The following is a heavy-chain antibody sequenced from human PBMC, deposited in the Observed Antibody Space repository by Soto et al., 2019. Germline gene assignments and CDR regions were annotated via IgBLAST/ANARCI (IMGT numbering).Heavy chain of an antibody. V-gene: IGHV3-23*01. J-gene: IGHJ5*02. D-gene: IGHD2-15*01. CDR1: GFTFSTCA. Sequence: VQLLESGGGLVQPGGSPRLSCAASGFTFSTCAMNWVRQAPGKGLEWVSSISGGGGSTYYGDSVKGRFTISRDNSKNTLYLQINGLRADDTAVYYCAKQAVVVAATPWFDPWGQGTLVTVSS. CDR2: ISGGGGST. CDR3: AKQAVVVAATPWFDP.